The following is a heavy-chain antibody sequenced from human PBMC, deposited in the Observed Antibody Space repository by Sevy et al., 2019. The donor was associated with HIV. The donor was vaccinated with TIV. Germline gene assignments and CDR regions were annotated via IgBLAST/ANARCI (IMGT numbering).Heavy chain of an antibody. CDR2: LNFDGSTT. J-gene: IGHJ4*02. CDR1: GFTFSDYW. V-gene: IGHV3-74*01. Sequence: GGSLRLSCAASGFTFSDYWMHWIRQAPGKGLVWLSHLNFDGSTTNYADSVKGRFTISRDNAKNTLYLQMNSLTAEDTAVYYCARGGGQPAMASIYWGQGALVTVSS. D-gene: IGHD5-18*01. CDR3: ARGGGQPAMASIY.